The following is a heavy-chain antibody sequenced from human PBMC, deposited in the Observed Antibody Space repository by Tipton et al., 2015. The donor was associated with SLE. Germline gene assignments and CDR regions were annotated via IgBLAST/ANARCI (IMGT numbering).Heavy chain of an antibody. J-gene: IGHJ4*02. Sequence: SLRLSCAASGFTFSSYSMNWVRQAPGKGLEWVSFISSSSYIYYADSVKGRFTISRDNAKNSLYLQMNSLRAEDTAVYYCARQWAQGWSGTYFDSWGQGARVTVSS. V-gene: IGHV3-21*01. CDR3: ARQWAQGWSGTYFDS. D-gene: IGHD3-3*01. CDR2: ISSSSYI. CDR1: GFTFSSYS.